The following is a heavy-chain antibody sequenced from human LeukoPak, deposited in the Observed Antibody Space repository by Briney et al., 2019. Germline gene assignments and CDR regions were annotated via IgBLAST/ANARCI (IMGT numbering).Heavy chain of an antibody. CDR2: FEPEDGEP. CDR3: ATADKWEPLDY. J-gene: IGHJ4*02. V-gene: IGHV1-24*01. Sequence: ASVKVSYEVSGNSLRDTSIHWVRQAPGQWLEWMGGFEPEDGEPIFAQTFQGRLSMTEDTSTDTAHMELSSLTVEDTAVYYCATADKWEPLDYWGQGTLVTVSS. CDR1: GNSLRDTS. D-gene: IGHD1-26*01.